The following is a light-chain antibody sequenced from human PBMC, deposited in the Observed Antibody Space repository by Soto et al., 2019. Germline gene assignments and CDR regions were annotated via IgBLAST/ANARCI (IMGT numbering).Light chain of an antibody. CDR3: QQGGT. CDR1: QSVSSY. CDR2: DIS. Sequence: EFVLTQSPATLSLSPGERATLSCRASQSVSSYLAWYQQKPGQAPRLLIYDISNRATDIPARFSGGGSGTDFTLTISSLEPEDFAVYYCQQGGTFGGGTKVEIK. V-gene: IGKV3-11*01. J-gene: IGKJ4*01.